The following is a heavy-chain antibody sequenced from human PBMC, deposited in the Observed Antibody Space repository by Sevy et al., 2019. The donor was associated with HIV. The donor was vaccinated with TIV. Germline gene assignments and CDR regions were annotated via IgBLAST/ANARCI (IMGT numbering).Heavy chain of an antibody. CDR2: LSFGCGKI. V-gene: IGHV3-21*01. Sequence: GGSLRLSCAASGFAFYEYSMSWIRQAPGKGLEWVATLSFGCGKINYADSVKGRFTISRENSKNSFYLQMYNMRVEDTALYYWAREGCSRPHDYWGQGTRVTVSS. CDR1: GFAFYEYS. J-gene: IGHJ4*02. CDR3: AREGCSRPHDY. D-gene: IGHD2-8*01.